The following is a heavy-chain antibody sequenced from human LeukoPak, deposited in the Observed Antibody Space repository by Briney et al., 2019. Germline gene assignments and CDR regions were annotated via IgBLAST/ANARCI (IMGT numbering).Heavy chain of an antibody. CDR3: ARIDDETGDELSGAFDI. Sequence: SESLSLTCAVYAGSFSGYYWSWIRQPPGKGLEWIGAIHHSGSTNYNPSLESRVTISVDTSKNQFSLKLSSVTAADTAVYYCARIDDETGDELSGAFDIWGQGTMVTVSS. J-gene: IGHJ3*02. V-gene: IGHV4-34*01. CDR2: IHHSGST. CDR1: AGSFSGYY. D-gene: IGHD7-27*01.